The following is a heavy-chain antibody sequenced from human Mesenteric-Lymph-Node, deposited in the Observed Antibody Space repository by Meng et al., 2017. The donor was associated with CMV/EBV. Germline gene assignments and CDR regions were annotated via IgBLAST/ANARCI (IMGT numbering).Heavy chain of an antibody. V-gene: IGHV3-7*04. CDR3: ARGLGYCSSTSCYTRWFDP. J-gene: IGHJ5*02. Sequence: GGSLRLSCAASGFTFSSYWMSWVRQAPGKGLEWVANIKQDGSEKYYVDSVKGRFTISRDNAKNSLYLQMSSLRAEDTAVYYCARGLGYCSSTSCYTRWFDPWGQGTLVTVSS. CDR2: IKQDGSEK. CDR1: GFTFSSYW. D-gene: IGHD2-2*02.